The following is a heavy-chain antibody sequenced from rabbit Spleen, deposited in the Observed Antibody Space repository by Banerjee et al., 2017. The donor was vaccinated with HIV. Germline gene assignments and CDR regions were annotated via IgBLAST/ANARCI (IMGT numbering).Heavy chain of an antibody. J-gene: IGHJ4*01. CDR2: IDPVFGIA. CDR3: VRDQAGDGDYGPYYLNL. D-gene: IGHD2-1*01. CDR1: GFTLSSYG. V-gene: IGHV1S7*01. Sequence: QLVESGGGLVQPGGSLKVSCKASGFTLSSYGVNWVRQAPGKGLEWIGYIDPVFGIAVYASGVNGRFTISRDNAQNTLYLQLNSLTAADTATYFCVRDQAGDGDYGPYYLNLWGPGTLVTVS.